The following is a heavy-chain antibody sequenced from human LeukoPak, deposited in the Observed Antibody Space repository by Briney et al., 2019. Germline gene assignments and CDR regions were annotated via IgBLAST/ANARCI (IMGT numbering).Heavy chain of an antibody. V-gene: IGHV4-61*01. D-gene: IGHD3-16*01. CDR1: GGSVSSGSYY. J-gene: IGHJ5*02. CDR3: ARDLGPDENWFDP. CDR2: IYYSGST. Sequence: SETLSLTCTVSGGSVSSGSYYWSWIRQPPGTGLEWIGYIYYSGSTNYNPSLKSRVTISVDTSKNQFSLKLSSVTAADTAVYYCARDLGPDENWFDPWGQGTLVTVSS.